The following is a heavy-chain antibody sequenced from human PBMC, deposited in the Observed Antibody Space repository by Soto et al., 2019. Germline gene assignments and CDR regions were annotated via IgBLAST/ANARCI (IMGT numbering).Heavy chain of an antibody. Sequence: EVQLVESGGGLVQPGGSPRLSCTASGFTFSDYSMDWVRQTPGKGLEWLSYISESSDTIYYADSVKGRFTISGDNAKTSLFLQMSSLGGEDAAVYYCARDKMGELSIADYWGQGTPVTVSS. J-gene: IGHJ4*02. CDR3: ARDKMGELSIADY. CDR1: GFTFSDYS. CDR2: ISESSDTI. V-gene: IGHV3-48*01. D-gene: IGHD3-16*02.